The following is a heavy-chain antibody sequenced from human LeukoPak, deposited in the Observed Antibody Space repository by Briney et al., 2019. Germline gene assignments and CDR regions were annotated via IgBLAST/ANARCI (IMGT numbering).Heavy chain of an antibody. Sequence: GGCLRLSCAASGFSLSGYWMTWVRQAPGKGLEWAANIKDDGSRKHDVDSARGRFTISRDNAKNSLYLDMNSLRAEDTAVYYCARECIDGYYESSGYDLWGQGTLVTVSS. CDR2: IKDDGSRK. CDR3: ARECIDGYYESSGYDL. CDR1: GFSLSGYW. V-gene: IGHV3-7*01. J-gene: IGHJ4*02. D-gene: IGHD3-22*01.